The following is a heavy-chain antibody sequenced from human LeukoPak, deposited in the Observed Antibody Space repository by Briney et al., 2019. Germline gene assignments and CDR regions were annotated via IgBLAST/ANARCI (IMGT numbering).Heavy chain of an antibody. Sequence: GGSPRLSCAASGFTFSSYEMNWVRQAPGKGPEWVSYISSSGSTIYYADSVKGRFTISRDNAKNSLYLQMNSLRAEDTAVYYCARVKYSGVVGAFDYWGQGTLVTVSS. CDR3: ARVKYSGVVGAFDY. D-gene: IGHD6-6*01. CDR2: ISSSGSTI. V-gene: IGHV3-48*03. J-gene: IGHJ4*02. CDR1: GFTFSSYE.